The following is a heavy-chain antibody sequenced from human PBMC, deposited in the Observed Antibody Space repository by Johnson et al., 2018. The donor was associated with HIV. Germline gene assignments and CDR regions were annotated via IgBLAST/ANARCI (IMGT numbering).Heavy chain of an antibody. V-gene: IGHV3-53*01. CDR3: ATPRIPTARAFDI. J-gene: IGHJ3*02. CDR2: IYSGGST. CDR1: GFTVSSNY. Sequence: VQLVESGGGLIQPGGSLRLSCAASGFTVSSNYMSWVRQAPGKGLEWVSVIYSGGSTYYADSVKGRFTISRDNSKNTLYLQMNRLRAEETAVYYCATPRIPTARAFDIWGQGTMVTVSS. D-gene: IGHD2/OR15-2a*01.